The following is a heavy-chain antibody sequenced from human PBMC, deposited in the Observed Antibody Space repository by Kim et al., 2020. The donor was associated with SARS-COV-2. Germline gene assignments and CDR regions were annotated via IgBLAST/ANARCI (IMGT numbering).Heavy chain of an antibody. Sequence: ASVKVSCKASGYTFTAHHIPWVRQAPGQGLEWMGWIYPNSGGTSYAQKFQDRVTVTRDTSINTVYMELSSLTSDDTAVYFCTREDYWGQGTLVTVSS. CDR3: TREDY. CDR1: GYTFTAHH. V-gene: IGHV1-2*02. J-gene: IGHJ4*02. CDR2: IYPNSGGT.